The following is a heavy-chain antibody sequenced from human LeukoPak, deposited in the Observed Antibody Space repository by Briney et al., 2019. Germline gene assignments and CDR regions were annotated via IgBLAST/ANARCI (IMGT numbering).Heavy chain of an antibody. CDR2: ISSSGSTI. V-gene: IGHV3-11*04. CDR1: GFTFSDYY. J-gene: IGHJ4*02. CDR3: ARLRFRLDDY. D-gene: IGHD2-21*02. Sequence: GGSLRLSCAASGFTFSDYYMSWIRQAPGKGLKWVSYISSSGSTIYYADSVKGRFTISRYNAKNSLYLQMHSLRAEDTVVYYCARLRFRLDDYWGQGTLVTVSS.